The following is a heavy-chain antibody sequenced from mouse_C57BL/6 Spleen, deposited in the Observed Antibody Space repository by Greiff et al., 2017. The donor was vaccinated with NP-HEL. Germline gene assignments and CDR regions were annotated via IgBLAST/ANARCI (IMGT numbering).Heavy chain of an antibody. J-gene: IGHJ1*03. D-gene: IGHD1-1*01. CDR2: IWRGGST. Sequence: VKLLESGPGLVQPSQSLSITCTVSGFSLTSYGVHWVRQSPGKGLEWLGVIWRGGSTDYNAAFMSRLSITKDNSKSQVFFKMNSLQADDTAIYYCAKGITTVVPGYFDVWGTGTTVTVSS. CDR3: AKGITTVVPGYFDV. V-gene: IGHV2-5*01. CDR1: GFSLTSYG.